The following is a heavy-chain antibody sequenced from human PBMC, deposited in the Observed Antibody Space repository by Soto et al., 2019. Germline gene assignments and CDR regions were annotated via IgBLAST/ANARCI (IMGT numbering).Heavy chain of an antibody. CDR3: ARESSLLLPDSAKKIDP. D-gene: IGHD2-15*01. Sequence: SETLSLTCTVSGGSVNSGHYYWNWIRQSPGKGLEWIGYIYYSGSTNYNSSLKSRLSISIDTSRNQFSLKLTSVTAADTAVYYCARESSLLLPDSAKKIDPWGHGILVTVSS. V-gene: IGHV4-61*01. J-gene: IGHJ5*02. CDR2: IYYSGST. CDR1: GGSVNSGHYY.